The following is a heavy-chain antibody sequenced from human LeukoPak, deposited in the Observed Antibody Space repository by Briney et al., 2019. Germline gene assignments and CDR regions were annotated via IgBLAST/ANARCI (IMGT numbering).Heavy chain of an antibody. V-gene: IGHV4-59*01. D-gene: IGHD6-19*01. J-gene: IGHJ4*02. CDR2: ISYSGST. CDR1: GGSISSYY. CDR3: ARFTVSGHYYFGS. Sequence: SETLSLTCTVSGGSISSYYWSWIRQPPGKGLEWIGYISYSGSTNHNPSLKSRLTMSMDTSKNQFSLILSSVTAADMAFYYCARFTVSGHYYFGSWGQGTLVTVSS.